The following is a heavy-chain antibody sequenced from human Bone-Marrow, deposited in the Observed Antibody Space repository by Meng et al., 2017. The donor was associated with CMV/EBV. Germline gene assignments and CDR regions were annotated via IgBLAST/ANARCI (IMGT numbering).Heavy chain of an antibody. V-gene: IGHV3-7*03. CDR3: ASRLASTTGY. J-gene: IGHJ4*02. CDR1: GFTFSTSW. D-gene: IGHD2-15*01. CDR2: IKQDGGEK. Sequence: RSCAGSGFTFSTSWMSWVRQAPGKRLEWVGNIKQDGGEKYYVDSVRGRFTISRDNAKNSLYLQMNSLRADDAAVYYCASRLASTTGYWGQGTLVTVSS.